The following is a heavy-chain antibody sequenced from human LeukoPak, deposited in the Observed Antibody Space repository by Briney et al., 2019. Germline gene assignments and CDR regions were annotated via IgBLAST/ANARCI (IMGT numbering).Heavy chain of an antibody. D-gene: IGHD3-22*01. J-gene: IGHJ5*02. CDR3: ARSPWGITMIAEA. CDR2: IYSGGTT. Sequence: GGSLRLSXAVSGFTVSSNYMSWVRQAPGKGLEWVSVIYSGGTTYYADSVKGRFTISRDNSKNTLYLQMNSLRTEDTAVYYCARSPWGITMIAEAWGQGTLVTASS. CDR1: GFTVSSNY. V-gene: IGHV3-53*01.